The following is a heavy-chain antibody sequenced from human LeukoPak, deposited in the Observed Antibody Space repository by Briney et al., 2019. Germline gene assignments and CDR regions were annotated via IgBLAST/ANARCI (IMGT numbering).Heavy chain of an antibody. V-gene: IGHV4-39*07. D-gene: IGHD3-22*01. CDR2: IYYSGSA. J-gene: IGHJ6*03. Sequence: PSETLSLTCNVSGGSISSSSYYWGWIRQPPGKGLEWIGSIYYSGSAYNNPSLKSRVTISVDTSKNQFSLNLSSVTAADTAVYYCARVHDSSGYYSYYYYMDVWGKGTTVTVSS. CDR1: GGSISSSSYY. CDR3: ARVHDSSGYYSYYYYMDV.